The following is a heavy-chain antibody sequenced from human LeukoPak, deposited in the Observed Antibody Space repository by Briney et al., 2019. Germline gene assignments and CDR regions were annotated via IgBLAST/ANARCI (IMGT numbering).Heavy chain of an antibody. D-gene: IGHD3-10*01. CDR3: ARGRRYGSGRNQHTTLDY. J-gene: IGHJ4*02. Sequence: SETLSLTCTVSGGSIRNDYWSWIRQAAGKELEWIGRIYTSGSTNYNPSLKSRVTISLDKSKKQFSLNLNYVTAADTGVYYCARGRRYGSGRNQHTTLDYWGQGTLVTVSS. CDR2: IYTSGST. V-gene: IGHV4-4*07. CDR1: GGSIRNDY.